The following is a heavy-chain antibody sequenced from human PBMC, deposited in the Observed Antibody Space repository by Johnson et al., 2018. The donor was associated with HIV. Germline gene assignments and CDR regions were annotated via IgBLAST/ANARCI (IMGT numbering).Heavy chain of an antibody. CDR2: ISYDGSDK. J-gene: IGHJ3*02. Sequence: QVQLVESGGGVVQPGRSLRLSCAASGFTFSSYAMHWVRQAPAKGLEWVAVISYDGSDKYYADSVKGRFTISRDSSKNTLYLQMNSLRAEDTALYYCARDGDDGDEADDTKGAFDIWGQGTMVTVSS. CDR3: ARDGDDGDEADDTKGAFDI. D-gene: IGHD3-9*01. V-gene: IGHV3-30*04. CDR1: GFTFSSYA.